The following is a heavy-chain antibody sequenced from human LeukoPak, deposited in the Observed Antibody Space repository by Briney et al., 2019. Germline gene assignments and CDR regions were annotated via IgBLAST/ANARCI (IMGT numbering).Heavy chain of an antibody. J-gene: IGHJ4*02. D-gene: IGHD1-26*01. CDR2: INNVGAT. Sequence: SGGSLRLSCVVSGFAVSNNYLSWVRQAPGKELEWVSVINNVGATYYADSVRGRFTISRDNSKNTLLLQMSSLRAEDTAVYYCAREWANWGQRTLVTVSS. CDR1: GFAVSNNY. CDR3: AREWAN. V-gene: IGHV3-53*01.